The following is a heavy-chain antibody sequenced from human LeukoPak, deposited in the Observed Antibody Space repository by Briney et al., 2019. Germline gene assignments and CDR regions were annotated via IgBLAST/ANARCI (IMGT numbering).Heavy chain of an antibody. CDR2: IYHSGST. Sequence: SQALSLTCAVSGGSISSGGYSWSWIRQPPGKGLEWIGYIYHSGSTYYNPSLKSRVTISVDRSKNQFSLKLSSVTAADTAVYYCASRGLYGTFDIWGQGTMVTVSS. D-gene: IGHD2-8*01. CDR3: ASRGLYGTFDI. J-gene: IGHJ3*02. V-gene: IGHV4-30-2*01. CDR1: GGSISSGGYS.